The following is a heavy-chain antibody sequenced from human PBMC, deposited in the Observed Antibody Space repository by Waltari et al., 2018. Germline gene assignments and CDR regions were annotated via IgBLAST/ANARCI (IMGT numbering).Heavy chain of an antibody. CDR2: ISWNSGSI. CDR3: AKAGASTSFYDY. J-gene: IGHJ4*02. Sequence: LVESGGGLVQPGRSLRLSCAASGFTFDDYAMHWVRQAPGKGLEWVSGISWNSGSIGYADSVKGRFTISRDNAKNSLYLQMNSLRAEDTALYYCAKAGASTSFYDYWGQGTLVTVSS. CDR1: GFTFDDYA. V-gene: IGHV3-9*01. D-gene: IGHD3-10*01.